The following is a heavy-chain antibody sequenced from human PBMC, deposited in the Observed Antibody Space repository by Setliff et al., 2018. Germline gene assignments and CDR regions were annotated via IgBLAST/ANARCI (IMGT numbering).Heavy chain of an antibody. J-gene: IGHJ4*02. CDR3: ATLTGDRGVDY. D-gene: IGHD7-27*01. Sequence: LSLTCTVSGGSISSSSYYWGWIRQPPGKGLEWIGSIYYRGSTSYNSSLKSRVSISVDASKNQFSLNLNAVTAADTAVYYCATLTGDRGVDYWGQGRLVTVSS. CDR1: GGSISSSSYY. CDR2: IYYRGST. V-gene: IGHV4-39*01.